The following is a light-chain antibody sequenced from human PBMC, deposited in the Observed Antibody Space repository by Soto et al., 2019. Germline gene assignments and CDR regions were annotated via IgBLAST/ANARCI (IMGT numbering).Light chain of an antibody. Sequence: AIQMTQSPSSLSASVGDRVTITCRASQGIRNDLNWYQQKPGKAPKLLIYAASNLQSGVPSKFSGSGSGTDFTLTITNLQPEDFATYYCLQDYNYPRTFGQGTKVEIK. CDR1: QGIRND. V-gene: IGKV1-6*01. CDR2: AAS. CDR3: LQDYNYPRT. J-gene: IGKJ1*01.